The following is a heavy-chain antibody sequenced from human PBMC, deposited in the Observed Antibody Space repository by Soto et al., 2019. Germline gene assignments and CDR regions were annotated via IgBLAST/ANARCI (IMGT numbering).Heavy chain of an antibody. D-gene: IGHD2-2*01. V-gene: IGHV5-51*01. CDR3: ARLSLPAAIVGDYGMDV. Sequence: PGESLKISCKGSGYSFTSYWIGWVRQMPGKGLEWMGIIYPGDSDTRYSPSFQGQVTISADKSISTAYLQWSSLKASDTAMYYCARLSLPAAIVGDYGMDVWGQGTTVTVSS. CDR1: GYSFTSYW. J-gene: IGHJ6*02. CDR2: IYPGDSDT.